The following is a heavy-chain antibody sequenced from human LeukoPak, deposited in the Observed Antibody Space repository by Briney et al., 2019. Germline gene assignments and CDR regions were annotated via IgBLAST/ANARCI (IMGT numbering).Heavy chain of an antibody. Sequence: PSETLSLTCTVSGVTISSYYWSWLRQPAGKGLEWIERIYTSGSSNYNPCLESRVTIAVDKSKNQLPLKLSSVTAADTAVYYCAREGSSWYPFDYWGQGTLVTVSS. CDR3: AREGSSWYPFDY. V-gene: IGHV4-4*07. D-gene: IGHD6-13*01. CDR1: GVTISSYY. J-gene: IGHJ4*02. CDR2: IYTSGSS.